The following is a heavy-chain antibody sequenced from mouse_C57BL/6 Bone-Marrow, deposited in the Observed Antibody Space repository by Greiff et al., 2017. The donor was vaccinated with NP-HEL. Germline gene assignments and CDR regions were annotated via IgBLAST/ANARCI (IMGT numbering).Heavy chain of an antibody. J-gene: IGHJ2*01. Sequence: VQLKESGPGLVKPSQSLSLTCSVTGYSITSGYYWNWIRQFPGNKLEWMGYISYDGSNNYNPSLKNRISITRDTSKNQFFLKLNSVTTEDTATYYCAREKEGNWDYWGQGTTLTVSS. CDR3: AREKEGNWDY. CDR1: GYSITSGYY. V-gene: IGHV3-6*01. D-gene: IGHD2-1*01. CDR2: ISYDGSN.